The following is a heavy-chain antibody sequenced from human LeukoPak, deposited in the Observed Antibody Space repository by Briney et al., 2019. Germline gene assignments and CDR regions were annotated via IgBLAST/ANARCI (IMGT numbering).Heavy chain of an antibody. CDR1: GGTFSSYA. J-gene: IGHJ5*02. Sequence: SVKDSCKASGGTFSSYAISWVRQAPGQGLEWMGGIIPIFGTANYAQKFQGRVTITTDESTSTAYMELSSLRSEDTAVYYCARDLDKTLRFNWFDPWGQGTLVTVSS. CDR3: ARDLDKTLRFNWFDP. CDR2: IIPIFGTA. D-gene: IGHD3-16*01. V-gene: IGHV1-69*05.